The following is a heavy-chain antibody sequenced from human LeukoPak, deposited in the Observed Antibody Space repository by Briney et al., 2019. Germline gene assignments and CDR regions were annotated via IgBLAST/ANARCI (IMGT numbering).Heavy chain of an antibody. Sequence: ASVKVSCKASGYTFRSYYLHWVRQAPGQGLEWMGIINPSSRSTTYAQTFEGRVTMTSDTSTSTVYMELSRLRSEDTAVYYCASSDCSGGSCFILDYWGQGTLVTVSS. CDR2: INPSSRST. CDR3: ASSDCSGGSCFILDY. CDR1: GYTFRSYY. D-gene: IGHD2-15*01. V-gene: IGHV1-46*01. J-gene: IGHJ4*02.